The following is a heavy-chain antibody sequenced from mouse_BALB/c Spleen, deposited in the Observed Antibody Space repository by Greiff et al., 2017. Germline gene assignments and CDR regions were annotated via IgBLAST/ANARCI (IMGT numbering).Heavy chain of an antibody. D-gene: IGHD1-1*01. J-gene: IGHJ2*01. CDR2: ISSGGST. Sequence: DVMLVESGGGLVKPGGSLKLSCAASGFTFSSYAMSWVRQTPEKRLEWVASISSGGSTYYPDSVKGRFTISRDNARNILYLQMSSLRSEDTAMYYCARGYYYGSSYLGYWGQGTTLTVSS. CDR3: ARGYYYGSSYLGY. V-gene: IGHV5-6-5*01. CDR1: GFTFSSYA.